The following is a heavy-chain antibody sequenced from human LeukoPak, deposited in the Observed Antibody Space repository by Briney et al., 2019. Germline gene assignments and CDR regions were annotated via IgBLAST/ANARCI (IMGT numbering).Heavy chain of an antibody. Sequence: PGGSLRLSCAASGFTFSSYGMSWVRQAPGKGLEWVSAISGSGGSTYYADSVKGRFTISRDNAKNSLYLQMNSLRAEDTALYYCARDNRRAIPLVCVYWGQGTLVTVSS. CDR1: GFTFSSYG. J-gene: IGHJ4*02. CDR2: ISGSGGST. CDR3: ARDNRRAIPLVCVY. V-gene: IGHV3-23*01. D-gene: IGHD2-8*01.